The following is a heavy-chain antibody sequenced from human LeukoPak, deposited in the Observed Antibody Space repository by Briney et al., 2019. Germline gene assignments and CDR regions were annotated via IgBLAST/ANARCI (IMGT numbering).Heavy chain of an antibody. CDR3: ARHIAGYSSGWYAYYYYYMDV. CDR1: GGSISSYY. CDR2: IYYSGST. D-gene: IGHD6-19*01. J-gene: IGHJ6*03. Sequence: PSETLSLTCTVSGGSISSYYWSWIRQPPGKGLEWIGYIYYSGSTNYNPSLKSRVTISVDTSKNQFSLKLSSVTAADTAVYYCARHIAGYSSGWYAYYYYYMDVWGKGTTVTISS. V-gene: IGHV4-59*08.